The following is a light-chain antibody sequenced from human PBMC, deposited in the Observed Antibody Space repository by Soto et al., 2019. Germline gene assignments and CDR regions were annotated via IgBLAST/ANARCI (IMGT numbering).Light chain of an antibody. Sequence: AIRMTQSPSSLSASVVDRVTITCRASQGIRNDLGWYQQKPGKAPKLLIYAASSLQSGVPSRFSGSGSGTDFTLTISSLQPEDVATYYCLQDYNSLRTFGQGTKVEIK. CDR2: AAS. CDR3: LQDYNSLRT. J-gene: IGKJ1*01. V-gene: IGKV1-6*01. CDR1: QGIRND.